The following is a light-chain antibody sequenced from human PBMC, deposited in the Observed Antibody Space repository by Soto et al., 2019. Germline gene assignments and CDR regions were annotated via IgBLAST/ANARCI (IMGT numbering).Light chain of an antibody. CDR3: QSYDISRSGVV. CDR1: SSNIGADYD. J-gene: IGLJ3*02. V-gene: IGLV1-40*01. CDR2: DNN. Sequence: QSVLTQPPSVSGAPGQRVTISCTGSSSNIGADYDVHWYQQPPGTSPKLLIYDNNNRPSGVPDRFSGSKSGTSASLAITGLQAEDEADYYCQSYDISRSGVVFGGGTKLTVL.